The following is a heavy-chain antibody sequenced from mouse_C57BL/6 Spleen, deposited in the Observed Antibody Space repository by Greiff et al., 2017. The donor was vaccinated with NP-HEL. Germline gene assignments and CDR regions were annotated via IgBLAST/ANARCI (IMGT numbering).Heavy chain of an antibody. CDR2: ISSGGDYI. D-gene: IGHD1-1*01. J-gene: IGHJ1*03. V-gene: IGHV5-9-1*02. CDR1: GFTFSSYA. CDR3: TRERSYGSSGYFDV. Sequence: DVQLVESGEGLVKPGGSLKLSCAASGFTFSSYAMSWVRQTPEKRLEWVAYISSGGDYIYYADTVKGRFTISRDNARNTLYLQMSSLKSEDTAMYYCTRERSYGSSGYFDVWGTGTTVTVSS.